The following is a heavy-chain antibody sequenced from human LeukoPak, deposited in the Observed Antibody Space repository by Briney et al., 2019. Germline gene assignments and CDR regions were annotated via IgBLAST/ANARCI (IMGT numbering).Heavy chain of an antibody. D-gene: IGHD2-21*01. J-gene: IGHJ6*02. Sequence: QAGRSLRLYCAASGFTFSSYGMHWVRQAPGKGLEWVAVISYDGSNKYYADSVKGRFTISRDNSKNTLYLQMNSLRAEDTAVYYCAKVFPRPRSNYYYGMDVWGQGTTVTVSS. CDR3: AKVFPRPRSNYYYGMDV. V-gene: IGHV3-30*18. CDR1: GFTFSSYG. CDR2: ISYDGSNK.